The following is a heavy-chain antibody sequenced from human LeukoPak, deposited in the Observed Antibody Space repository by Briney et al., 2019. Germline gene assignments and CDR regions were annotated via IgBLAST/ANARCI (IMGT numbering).Heavy chain of an antibody. V-gene: IGHV3-15*01. Sequence: NLGGSLRLSCTASGFTFSNAWMSWVRQARGKGLEWVGRIKSKPAGGSTDYAAPMKGKFTISRDDSKNTLYLQINSLRTEDTAVYYCTTDTQWGHWGQGTLVTVSS. CDR3: TTDTQWGH. J-gene: IGHJ4*02. D-gene: IGHD1-26*01. CDR2: IKSKPAGGST. CDR1: GFTFSNAW.